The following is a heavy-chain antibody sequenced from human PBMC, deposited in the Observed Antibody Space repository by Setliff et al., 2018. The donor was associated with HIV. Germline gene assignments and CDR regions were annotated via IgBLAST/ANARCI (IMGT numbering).Heavy chain of an antibody. V-gene: IGHV3-30*02. CDR3: VRDRDWAFDY. CDR1: GFTFSAHG. J-gene: IGHJ4*02. D-gene: IGHD3-9*01. Sequence: LLGGSLRLSCAASGFTFSAHGMHWVRQAPGKGLEWVAFINYDESYEYYADSMEGRFTISRDDAKNSLYLQMDSLRAEDTAVYYCVRDRDWAFDYWGQGILVTVSS. CDR2: INYDESYE.